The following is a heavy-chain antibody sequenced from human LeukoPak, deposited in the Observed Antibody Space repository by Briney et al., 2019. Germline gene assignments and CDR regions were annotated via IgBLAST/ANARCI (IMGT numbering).Heavy chain of an antibody. CDR1: GGSISSYY. CDR3: ARGGSGYSPPFDY. Sequence: PAETLSLTCTVSGGSISSYYWSWVRQPPGKGLEWIGYIYYSGSTNYNPSLKSRVTISVDTSKNQLSLKLSSVTAADTAVYYCARGGSGYSPPFDYWGQGTLVTVSS. CDR2: IYYSGST. V-gene: IGHV4-59*01. D-gene: IGHD3-3*01. J-gene: IGHJ4*02.